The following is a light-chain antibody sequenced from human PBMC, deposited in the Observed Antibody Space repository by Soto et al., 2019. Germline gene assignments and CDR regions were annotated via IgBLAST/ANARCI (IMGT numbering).Light chain of an antibody. J-gene: IGLJ1*01. CDR1: SSDVGGYNY. Sequence: QSALTQPASVSGSPGQSITISCTGTSSDVGGYNYVSWYQQHPGKAPKLMIYDVSNRPSWVSNRFSGSKSGNTASLTISGLQAEDEDDYYCSSYTSSSTLLYVFGTGTKVTVL. CDR3: SSYTSSSTLLYV. V-gene: IGLV2-14*01. CDR2: DVS.